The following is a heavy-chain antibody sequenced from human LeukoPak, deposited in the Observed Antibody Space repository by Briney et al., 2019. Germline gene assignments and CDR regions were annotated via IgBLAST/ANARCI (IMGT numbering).Heavy chain of an antibody. V-gene: IGHV3-7*01. J-gene: IGHJ1*01. CDR1: GFTFNRCW. CDR3: TSWGDTTAEYFQR. Sequence: GGSLRLSCVVSGFTFNRCWINWVRQAPGKGLEWVAHINPDGRDTYYVDSVKGRFTISRDNAQNSMYLQVNSLRVEDTAVYYCTSWGDTTAEYFQRWGQGTLVTVSS. D-gene: IGHD2-21*02. CDR2: INPDGRDT.